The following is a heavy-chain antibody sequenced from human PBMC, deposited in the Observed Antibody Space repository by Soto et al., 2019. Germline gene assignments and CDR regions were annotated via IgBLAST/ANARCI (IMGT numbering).Heavy chain of an antibody. CDR1: GFSFDGYA. CDR3: VKASTYSSSQGWFDP. J-gene: IGHJ5*02. CDR2: ISWNSGNI. Sequence: EVQLVESGGGLVQPGRSLRLSCVASGFSFDGYAMNWVRQPPGKGLEWVSGISWNSGNIDYADSVKGRFTISRDNAKNSLYLQMYSLRAEDTALYYCVKASTYSSSQGWFDPWGQGTMVTVSS. D-gene: IGHD6-6*01. V-gene: IGHV3-9*01.